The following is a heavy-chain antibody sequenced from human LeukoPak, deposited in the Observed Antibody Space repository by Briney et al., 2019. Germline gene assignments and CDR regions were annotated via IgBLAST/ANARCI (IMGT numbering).Heavy chain of an antibody. D-gene: IGHD1-26*01. J-gene: IGHJ4*02. CDR1: GFTFSDYY. CDR2: ISSSGSTI. V-gene: IGHV3-11*04. CDR3: ARDGLDAYGGSYWEYYFDY. Sequence: GGSLRLSCAASGFTFSDYYISWIRQAPGKGLEWVSYISSSGSTIYYADSVKGRFTISRDNSKNTLYLQMNSLRAEDTAVYYCARDGLDAYGGSYWEYYFDYWGQGTLVTVSS.